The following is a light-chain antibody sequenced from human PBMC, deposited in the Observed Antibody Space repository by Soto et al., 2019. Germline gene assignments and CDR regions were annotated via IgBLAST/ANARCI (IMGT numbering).Light chain of an antibody. CDR1: QSVSTW. V-gene: IGKV1-5*03. Sequence: DIQMTQSPSTLSASVGDRVTITCRASQSVSTWLAWLQQKPGKAPKILISKASSLESGVPSRFSGSGSGTEFTLTIIGLQPDDFAAYYCQQYDTYFWTFGQGTKVEIK. CDR3: QQYDTYFWT. J-gene: IGKJ1*01. CDR2: KAS.